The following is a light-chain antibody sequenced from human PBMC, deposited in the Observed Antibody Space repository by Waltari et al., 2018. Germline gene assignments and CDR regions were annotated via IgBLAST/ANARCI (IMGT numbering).Light chain of an antibody. Sequence: SYVLTQPPSVSVAPGKTASITCGGNNIGSKSVHWYQQKPGQAPVLVIFHNGYRPSGIPERFSGSNSGDTATLTITRVEAGDEADYYFQVWDSDTDHFVFGTGTKINVL. J-gene: IGLJ1*01. CDR1: NIGSKS. CDR3: QVWDSDTDHFV. V-gene: IGLV3-21*03. CDR2: HNG.